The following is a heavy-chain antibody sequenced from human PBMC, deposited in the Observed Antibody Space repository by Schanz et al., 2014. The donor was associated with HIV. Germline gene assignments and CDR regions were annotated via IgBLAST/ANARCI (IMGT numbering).Heavy chain of an antibody. CDR1: GYTFTSYD. J-gene: IGHJ4*02. CDR3: ARVPTHYYGSGSYYPFDY. V-gene: IGHV1-8*01. Sequence: QVWLVQSGAEVKKPGASVKVSCKASGYTFTSYDINWVRQATGQGLEWMGWMNPNSGNTGYAQKFQGRVTMTGDTSIDTAYLVLSSLRSEDTAVYFCARVPTHYYGSGSYYPFDYWGQGTLVAVSS. D-gene: IGHD3-10*01. CDR2: MNPNSGNT.